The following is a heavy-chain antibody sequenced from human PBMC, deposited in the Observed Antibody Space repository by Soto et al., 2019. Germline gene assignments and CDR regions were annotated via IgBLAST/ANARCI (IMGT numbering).Heavy chain of an antibody. CDR3: ARAPSYGAGSHFEY. J-gene: IGHJ4*02. Sequence: QVQLVQSGAEVKKPGASVKVSCKASGYTFTSYGISWVRQAPGQGLEWMGWISDYNGNTNYTQKLQGRVTMTTDTSTSPAYMELRGLTSDDTAVSYCARAPSYGAGSHFEYWGQGTLVTVSS. CDR2: ISDYNGNT. D-gene: IGHD3-10*01. CDR1: GYTFTSYG. V-gene: IGHV1-18*01.